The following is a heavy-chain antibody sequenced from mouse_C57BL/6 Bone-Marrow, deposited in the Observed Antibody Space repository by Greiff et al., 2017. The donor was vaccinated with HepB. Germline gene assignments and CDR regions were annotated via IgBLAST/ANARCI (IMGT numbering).Heavy chain of an antibody. CDR2: IYPRSGNT. D-gene: IGHD1-1*01. V-gene: IGHV1-81*01. CDR1: GYTFTSYG. Sequence: VKLQQSGAELARPGASVKLSCKASGYTFTSYGISWVKQRTGQGLEWIGEIYPRSGNTYYNEKFKGKATLTADKSSSTAYMELRSLTSEDSAVYFCARAVEYYVSSYWGQGTTLTVSS. CDR3: ARAVEYYVSSY. J-gene: IGHJ2*01.